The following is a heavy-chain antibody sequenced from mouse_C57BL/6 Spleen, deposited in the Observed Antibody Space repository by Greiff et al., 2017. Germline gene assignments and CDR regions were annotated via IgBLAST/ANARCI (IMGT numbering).Heavy chain of an antibody. Sequence: EVQLVESGGGLVQPGGSLSLSCAASGFTFTVYYMSWVRQPPGKALEWLGFIRNKDLGYTAEYSASVKGRFTISRDNSQSILDLQMNALRAEDSATYYCARWEMDYWGQGTSGTVSS. CDR3: ARWEMDY. CDR2: IRNKDLGYTA. CDR1: GFTFTVYY. V-gene: IGHV7-3*01. J-gene: IGHJ4*01.